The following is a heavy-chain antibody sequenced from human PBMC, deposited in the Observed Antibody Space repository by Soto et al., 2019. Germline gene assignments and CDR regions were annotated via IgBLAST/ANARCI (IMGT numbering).Heavy chain of an antibody. V-gene: IGHV3-21*01. CDR3: ARGETAAAGTVDY. CDR2: ISSSSSYI. CDR1: GFTFSSYS. J-gene: IGHJ4*02. Sequence: GGSLRLSCAASGFTFSSYSMNWVRQAPGKGLEWVSSISSSSSYIYYADSVKGRFTISRDNAKNSLYLQMNSLRAEDTAVYYCARGETAAAGTVDYWGQGTLVTVSS. D-gene: IGHD6-13*01.